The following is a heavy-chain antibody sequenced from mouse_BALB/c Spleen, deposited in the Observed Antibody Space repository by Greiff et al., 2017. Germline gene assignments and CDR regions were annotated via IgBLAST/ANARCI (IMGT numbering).Heavy chain of an antibody. Sequence: VQGVESGPELVRPGVSVKISCKGSSYTFTDYAMHWVKQSHAKSLEWIGVISTYYGNTNYNQKFKGKATMTVDKSSSTAYMELARLTSEDSAVYYCARSRSFGSSSLDYWGQGTSVTVSS. J-gene: IGHJ4*01. V-gene: IGHV1-67*01. CDR2: ISTYYGNT. D-gene: IGHD1-1*01. CDR1: SYTFTDYA. CDR3: ARSRSFGSSSLDY.